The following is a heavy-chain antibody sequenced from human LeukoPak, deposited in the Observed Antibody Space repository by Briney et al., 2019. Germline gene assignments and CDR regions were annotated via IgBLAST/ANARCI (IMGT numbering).Heavy chain of an antibody. CDR2: IRYDGSNK. J-gene: IGHJ6*03. CDR3: AKTYSYSSSSGGYYYYMDV. D-gene: IGHD6-6*01. Sequence: GGSLRLSCAASGFTFSSYGMHWVRQAPGKGLEWVAFIRYDGSNKYYADSVKGRLTISRDNSKNTLYLQMNGLRAEDTAVYYCAKTYSYSSSSGGYYYYMDVWGKGTTVTVSS. V-gene: IGHV3-30*02. CDR1: GFTFSSYG.